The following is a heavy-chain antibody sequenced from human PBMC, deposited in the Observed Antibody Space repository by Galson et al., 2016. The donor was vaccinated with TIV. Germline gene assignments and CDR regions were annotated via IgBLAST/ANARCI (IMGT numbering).Heavy chain of an antibody. CDR3: AHRRTLYSDSRDAVDI. V-gene: IGHV2-5*02. Sequence: PALVTPTQTLTLTCTFSGFSLSTSGVGVGWIRQPPGKALEWLALIYWDDDKRYSPSLKIRLTITKDTSKNQVVLTMTNMDPVDTGTYYCAHRRTLYSDSRDAVDIWGQGTMVTVSS. J-gene: IGHJ3*02. CDR1: GFSLSTSGVG. CDR2: IYWDDDK. D-gene: IGHD5-12*01.